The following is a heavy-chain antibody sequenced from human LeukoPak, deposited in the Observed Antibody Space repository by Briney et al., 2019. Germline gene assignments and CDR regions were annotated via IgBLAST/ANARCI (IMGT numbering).Heavy chain of an antibody. V-gene: IGHV3-11*01. D-gene: IGHD5-18*01. CDR3: ARMIRGYSYDDPGFDY. CDR1: GFTFGDYY. Sequence: GGSLRLSCAASGFTFGDYYMTWIRQAPGKGLEWVSYISSSGSTIYYADSVKGRFTISRDNAKNSLYLQMNRLRAEDTAVYYCARMIRGYSYDDPGFDYWGQGTLVTVS. CDR2: ISSSGSTI. J-gene: IGHJ4*02.